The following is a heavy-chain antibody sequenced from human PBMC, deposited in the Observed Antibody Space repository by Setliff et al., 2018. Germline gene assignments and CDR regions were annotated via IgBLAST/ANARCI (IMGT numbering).Heavy chain of an antibody. J-gene: IGHJ4*02. V-gene: IGHV3-30*02. D-gene: IGHD2-2*01. Sequence: QPGGSLRLSCAASGFTFRGFAMHWVRQAPGKGLEWVAFIRHDESDIYYTNSVKGRFTISRDNAKNSLYLQMNSLRAEDTAVYYCATHPIVVVPAGNYWGQGTLVTVSS. CDR1: GFTFRGFA. CDR3: ATHPIVVVPAGNY. CDR2: IRHDESDI.